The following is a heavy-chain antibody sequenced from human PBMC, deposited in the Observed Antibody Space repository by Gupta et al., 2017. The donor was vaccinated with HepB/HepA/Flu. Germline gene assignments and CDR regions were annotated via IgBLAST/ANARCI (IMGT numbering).Heavy chain of an antibody. CDR2: ISYDGSNK. V-gene: IGHV3-30*03. D-gene: IGHD3-9*01. CDR1: GFTFSSYG. Sequence: VQLVESGGGVVQPGRSLRLSCAASGFTFSSYGMHWVRPAPGKGLEWVAVISYDGSNKYYADSVKGRFTISRDNSKNTLYLQMNSLSAEDTAVYYCARSLYYDILTGYYSPLDYWGQGTLVTVSS. CDR3: ARSLYYDILTGYYSPLDY. J-gene: IGHJ4*02.